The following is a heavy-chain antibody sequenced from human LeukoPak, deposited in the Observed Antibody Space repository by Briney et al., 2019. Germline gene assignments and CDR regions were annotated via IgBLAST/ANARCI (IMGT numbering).Heavy chain of an antibody. CDR3: ARSLGSGTYDG. Sequence: PGGSLRLSCAASGFSVGGNYMTWVRQAPGKGLEWVSCFYSGESTFYADSVQGRFTISRDISKNTVYLQMDRLRADDAAVYYCARSLGSGTYDGWGQGTLVTVSS. J-gene: IGHJ4*02. D-gene: IGHD1-26*01. V-gene: IGHV3-53*01. CDR1: GFSVGGNY. CDR2: FYSGEST.